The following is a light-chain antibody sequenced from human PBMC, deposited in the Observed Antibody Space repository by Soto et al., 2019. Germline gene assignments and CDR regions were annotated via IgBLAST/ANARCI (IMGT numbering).Light chain of an antibody. CDR3: SSYTSTSIDYV. J-gene: IGLJ1*01. Sequence: QSALTQPASVSGSPGQSITISCTGTSSDVGGYNYVSWYQQHPGKAPKLMIYEVSNRPSGVSNRFSGSKSGNTASLTLSGPQAEDEADYYCSSYTSTSIDYVFGTGTKLTVL. CDR1: SSDVGGYNY. V-gene: IGLV2-14*01. CDR2: EVS.